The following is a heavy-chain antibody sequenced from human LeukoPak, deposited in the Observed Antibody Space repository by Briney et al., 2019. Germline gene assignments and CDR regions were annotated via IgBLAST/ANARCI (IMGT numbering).Heavy chain of an antibody. D-gene: IGHD3-10*01. V-gene: IGHV1-18*01. CDR1: GYTFTSRG. J-gene: IGHJ4*02. CDR2: ISAYNGNT. Sequence: ASVKVSCKASGYTFTSRGISWVRQAPGQGLEWMGWISAYNGNTKYAQKFQGRVTMTTDTSTSTAYMELRSLRSDDTAVYFCARWHKQYGSGSYYKVWGQGTLVTVSS. CDR3: ARWHKQYGSGSYYKV.